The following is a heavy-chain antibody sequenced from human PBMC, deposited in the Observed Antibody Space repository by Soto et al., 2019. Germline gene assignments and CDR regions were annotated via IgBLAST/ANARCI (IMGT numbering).Heavy chain of an antibody. CDR1: GYSFTSYW. J-gene: IGHJ2*01. V-gene: IGHV5-51*01. D-gene: IGHD6-13*01. Sequence: PGESLKISCKGSGYSFTSYWIGRVRQMPGKGLEWMGIIYPGDSDTRYSPSFQGQVTISADKSISTAYLQWSSLKASDTAMYYCARASSSWDNYWYFDLWARGTLVTVSS. CDR3: ARASSSWDNYWYFDL. CDR2: IYPGDSDT.